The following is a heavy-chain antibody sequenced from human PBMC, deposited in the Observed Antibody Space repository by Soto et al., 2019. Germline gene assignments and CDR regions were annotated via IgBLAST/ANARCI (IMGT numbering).Heavy chain of an antibody. Sequence: PGGPLRVSCEASGFTFGSLSMSWVRQAPGKGLAWVSSISGTDGTTYYADSVKGRFSISRDNSKNTLYLQMTRLSVNQTARIYFPKTRLVLRGFGCWGKWAMVSGS. V-gene: IGHV3-23*01. CDR2: ISGTDGTT. CDR3: PKTRLVLRGFGC. D-gene: IGHD3-3*01. J-gene: IGHJ3*01. CDR1: GFTFGSLS.